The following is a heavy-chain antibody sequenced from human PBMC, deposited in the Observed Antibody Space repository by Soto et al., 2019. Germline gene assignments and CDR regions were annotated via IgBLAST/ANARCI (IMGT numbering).Heavy chain of an antibody. V-gene: IGHV3-33*01. CDR2: IWSDGNNR. CDR1: GFNFNTYG. Sequence: QVQLVESGGGVLQPGKSLRLSCAASGFNFNTYGFHWVRQAPGKGLEWVPVIWSDGNNRYYADSVKGRFTISSDISKNTVYLQINTLRVEDTAVYFCARIQLDTIMALDYWGHGTLVTVSS. CDR3: ARIQLDTIMALDY. D-gene: IGHD1-1*01. J-gene: IGHJ4*01.